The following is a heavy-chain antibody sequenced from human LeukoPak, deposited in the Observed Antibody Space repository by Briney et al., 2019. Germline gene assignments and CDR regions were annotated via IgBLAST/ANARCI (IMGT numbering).Heavy chain of an antibody. Sequence: KPSQTLCLTCAVSGVSISSGDYNWSRIPQPPGKGLEWIGYIYYSGSTYYNPSLTSRVTISVDTSKNQFSLKLSSVTAADTAVYYCASGYGDYVSPSWFDPWGQGTLVTVSS. CDR2: IYYSGST. CDR1: GVSISSGDYN. D-gene: IGHD4-17*01. J-gene: IGHJ5*02. V-gene: IGHV4-30-4*01. CDR3: ASGYGDYVSPSWFDP.